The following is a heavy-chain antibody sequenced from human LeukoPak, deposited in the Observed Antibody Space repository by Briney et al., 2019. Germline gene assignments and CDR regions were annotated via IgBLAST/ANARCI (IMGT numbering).Heavy chain of an antibody. V-gene: IGHV4-61*02. J-gene: IGHJ5*02. CDR3: ARDTVPNWFGP. CDR2: IYTSGST. CDR1: GGSISSGSYY. Sequence: SQTLSLTCTVSGGSISSGSYYWSWIRQPAGKGLEWIGRIYTSGSTNYNPSLKNRVTISVDTSKNQFSLKLSSVTAADTAVYYCARDTVPNWFGPWGQGTLVTVSS. D-gene: IGHD4-11*01.